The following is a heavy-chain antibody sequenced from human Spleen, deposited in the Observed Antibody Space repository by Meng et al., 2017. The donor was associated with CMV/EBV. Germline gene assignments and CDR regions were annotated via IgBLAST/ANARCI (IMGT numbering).Heavy chain of an antibody. CDR1: GFTFRNAW. V-gene: IGHV3-15*01. Sequence: GESLKISCAASGFTFRNAWMTWVRQAPGKGLEWVGRIRSKGVGGTIDYAAPVEGRFTISRDDSKNTLYLQMNSLKTEDTAVYYCTKGGPLGSYFGYWGQGALVTVSS. CDR3: TKGGPLGSYFGY. J-gene: IGHJ4*02. D-gene: IGHD1-26*01. CDR2: IRSKGVGGTI.